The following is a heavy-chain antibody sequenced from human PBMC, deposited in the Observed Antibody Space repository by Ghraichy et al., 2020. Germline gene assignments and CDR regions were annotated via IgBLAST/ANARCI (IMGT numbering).Heavy chain of an antibody. V-gene: IGHV3-53*01. D-gene: IGHD2-21*01. CDR1: GFDVSINR. Sequence: GGSLRLSCVGSGFDVSINRMSWVRQAPGKGLEWVSAIYSGGTTDYADYVKGRFTFSRDNSKNTVYLQMNSLRVDDTAVYYCARDLWAFDIWGQGTLVTVSS. CDR3: ARDLWAFDI. J-gene: IGHJ3*02. CDR2: IYSGGTT.